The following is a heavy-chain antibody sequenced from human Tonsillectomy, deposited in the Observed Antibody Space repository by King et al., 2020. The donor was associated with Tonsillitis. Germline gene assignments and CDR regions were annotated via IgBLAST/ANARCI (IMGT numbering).Heavy chain of an antibody. D-gene: IGHD2-21*02. CDR1: GFTFSDYY. V-gene: IGHV3-11*01. CDR3: ARPHQTAVYCGGDCYGYWYFDL. J-gene: IGHJ2*01. Sequence: VQLVESGGGLVKPGGSLRLSCAASGFTFSDYYMSWIRQAPGKGLEWVSYISSSGSTIYYADSVKGRFTISRDNAKNSLYLQMNSLRAEDTAVYYCARPHQTAVYCGGDCYGYWYFDLWGRGTLVTVSS. CDR2: ISSSGSTI.